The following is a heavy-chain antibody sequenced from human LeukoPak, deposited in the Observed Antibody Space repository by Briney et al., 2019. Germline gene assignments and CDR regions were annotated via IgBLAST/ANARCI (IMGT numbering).Heavy chain of an antibody. CDR2: IVGGGGTT. D-gene: IGHD6-19*01. CDR3: AKARLSTGWAYNDY. J-gene: IGHJ4*02. CDR1: GFTFSGYA. V-gene: IGHV3-23*01. Sequence: GGSLRLSCAASGFTFSGYAMSWVRQAPGRGLEWVSAIVGGGGTTFYADSVKGRFTISRDNSKNTVFLQMNSLRAEDTAVYFCAKARLSTGWAYNDYWGQGTLVTVSS.